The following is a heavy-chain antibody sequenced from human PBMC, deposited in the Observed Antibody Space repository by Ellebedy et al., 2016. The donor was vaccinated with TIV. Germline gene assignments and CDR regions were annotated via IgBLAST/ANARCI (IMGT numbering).Heavy chain of an antibody. CDR2: IYHSGST. V-gene: IGHV4-39*07. Sequence: MPSETLSLTCTVSGASISSSSFFWGWIRQPPGKGLEWIGEIYHSGSTNYHPSLKSRVTISVDKSKNQFSLKLSSVTAADTAVYYCARELVAGRVFDYWGQGTLVTVSS. CDR3: ARELVAGRVFDY. J-gene: IGHJ4*02. CDR1: GASISSSSFF. D-gene: IGHD6-19*01.